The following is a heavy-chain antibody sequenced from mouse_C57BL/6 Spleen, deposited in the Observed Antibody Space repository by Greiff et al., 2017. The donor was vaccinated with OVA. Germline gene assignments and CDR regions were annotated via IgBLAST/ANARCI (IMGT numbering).Heavy chain of an antibody. CDR3: ARSSSYYYGSSYDAMDY. V-gene: IGHV1-19*01. Sequence: EVQLQQSGPVLVKPGASVKMSCKASGYTFTDYYMNWVKQSHGKSLEWIGVINPYNGGTSYNQKFKGKATLTVDKSSSTAYMELNSLTSEDSAVYYCARSSSYYYGSSYDAMDYWGQGTSVTVSS. CDR1: GYTFTDYY. J-gene: IGHJ4*01. CDR2: INPYNGGT. D-gene: IGHD1-1*01.